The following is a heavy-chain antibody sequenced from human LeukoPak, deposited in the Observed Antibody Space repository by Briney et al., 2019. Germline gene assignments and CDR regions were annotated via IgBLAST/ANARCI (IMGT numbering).Heavy chain of an antibody. CDR3: AKDSQSTYVFDY. CDR1: GFTFSSYA. D-gene: IGHD1-1*01. V-gene: IGHV3-30*04. CDR2: ISYDGSNK. Sequence: SGRSLRLSCAASGFTFSSYAMHWVRQAPGKGLEWVAVISYDGSNKYYADSVKGRFTISRDNSKNTLYLQMNSLRAEDTAVYYCAKDSQSTYVFDYWGQGTLVTVSS. J-gene: IGHJ4*02.